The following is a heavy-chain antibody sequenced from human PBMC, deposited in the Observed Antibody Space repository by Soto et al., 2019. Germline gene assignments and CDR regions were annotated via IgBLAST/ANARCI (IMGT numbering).Heavy chain of an antibody. D-gene: IGHD3-3*01. CDR3: AFYMNTGVVYFDN. V-gene: IGHV1-69*02. CDR2: IIPMFGLT. J-gene: IGHJ4*02. CDR1: GGTFSTYT. Sequence: QVLLVQSGAEVKRPGSSVKVSCKVSGGTFSTYTISWVRQAPGQGLEWMGRIIPMFGLTNHAQKFQGRVTITADKSTHTSYLEMTGLTSEDTAVYYCAFYMNTGVVYFDNWGQGTLVTVSS.